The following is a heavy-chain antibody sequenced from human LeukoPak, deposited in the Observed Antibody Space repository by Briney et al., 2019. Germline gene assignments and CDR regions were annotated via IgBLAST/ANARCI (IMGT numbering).Heavy chain of an antibody. V-gene: IGHV1-69*04. J-gene: IGHJ4*02. CDR1: GGTFSSYA. D-gene: IGHD2-2*01. CDR2: IIPILGIA. CDR3: ARDRLGYCSSTSCYAPFDY. Sequence: SVKVPCKASGGTFSSYAISWVRQAPGQGLEWMGRIIPILGIANYAQKFQGRVTITAGKSTSTAYMELSSLRSEDTAVYYCARDRLGYCSSTSCYAPFDYWGQGTLVTVS.